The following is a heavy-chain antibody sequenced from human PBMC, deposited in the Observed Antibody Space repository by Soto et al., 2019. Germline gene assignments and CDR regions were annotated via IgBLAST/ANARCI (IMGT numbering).Heavy chain of an antibody. CDR3: ARGSRVGTIFGVVIGQPTDY. CDR2: INPSGGST. J-gene: IGHJ4*02. Sequence: GASVKVSCKASGYTFTSYYMHWVRQAPGQGLEWMGIINPSGGSTSYAQKFQGRVTMTRDTSTSTVYMELSSLRSEDTAVYYCARGSRVGTIFGVVIGQPTDYWGQGTLVTVSS. V-gene: IGHV1-46*01. D-gene: IGHD3-3*01. CDR1: GYTFTSYY.